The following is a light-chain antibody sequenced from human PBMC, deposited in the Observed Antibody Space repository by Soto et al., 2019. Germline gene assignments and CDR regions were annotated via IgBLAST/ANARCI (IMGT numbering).Light chain of an antibody. CDR2: DVS. CDR3: QQYDYSRT. Sequence: DIQLTQSPSTLSASLGDSVTMTCRASQNISTSLAWYQHKPGKAPTLLMFDVSNLESGVPSRFSGSGSGTEFTLTISSLHSDDFATYYCQQYDYSRTFGQGTKVDIK. V-gene: IGKV1-5*01. J-gene: IGKJ1*01. CDR1: QNISTS.